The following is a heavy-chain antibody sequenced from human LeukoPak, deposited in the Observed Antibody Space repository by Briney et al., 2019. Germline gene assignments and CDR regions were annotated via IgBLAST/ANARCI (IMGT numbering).Heavy chain of an antibody. J-gene: IGHJ4*02. Sequence: ASVPVSCKASGYTFISHYMHWVRQAPGQGLAGMGIINPCGGSTSNAQKFQGRVVMTRDMSTSTVNIELTSLRSEDTAVDYCWRHRVEYQLLLSISLIYCGQGSLVTVAS. D-gene: IGHD2-2*01. CDR3: WRHRVEYQLLLSISLIY. CDR1: GYTFISHY. V-gene: IGHV1-46*01. CDR2: INPCGGST.